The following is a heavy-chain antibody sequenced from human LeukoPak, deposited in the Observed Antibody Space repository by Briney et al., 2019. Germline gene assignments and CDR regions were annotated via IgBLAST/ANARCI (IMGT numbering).Heavy chain of an antibody. D-gene: IGHD3-22*01. CDR1: GGTFSSYA. J-gene: IGHJ4*02. V-gene: IGHV1-69*01. CDR2: IIPIFGTA. Sequence: ASVKVSCKASGGTFSSYAISWVRQAPGQGLEWMGGIIPIFGTANYAQKFQGRVTITADESTSTAYMELSSLRSEDTAVYYCAREWGLESSGYYYAYWGQGTLVTVSS. CDR3: AREWGLESSGYYYAY.